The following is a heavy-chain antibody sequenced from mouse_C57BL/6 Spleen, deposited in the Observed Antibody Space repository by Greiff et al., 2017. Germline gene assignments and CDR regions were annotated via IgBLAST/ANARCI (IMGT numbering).Heavy chain of an antibody. CDR2: IDPSDSYT. V-gene: IGHV1-59*01. CDR3: ARSGSGPHYAMDY. D-gene: IGHD3-2*02. CDR1: GYTFTSYW. Sequence: QVQLQQPGAELVRPGTSVKLSCKASGYTFTSYWMHWVKQRPGQGLEWIGVIDPSDSYTNYNQKFKGKATLTVDTSSSTAYMQLSSLTSEDSAVYYCARSGSGPHYAMDYWGQGTSVTVSS. J-gene: IGHJ4*01.